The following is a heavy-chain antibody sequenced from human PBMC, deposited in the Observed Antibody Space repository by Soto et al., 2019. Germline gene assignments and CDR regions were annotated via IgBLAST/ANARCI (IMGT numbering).Heavy chain of an antibody. J-gene: IGHJ5*02. V-gene: IGHV3-74*01. CDR3: ARTYDFWSGTLEP. CDR1: GFTFSSYW. D-gene: IGHD3-3*01. CDR2: INSDGSST. Sequence: PGGSLRLSCAASGFTFSSYWMHWVRQAPGKGLVWVSRINSDGSSTSYADSVKGRFTISRDNAKNTLYLQMNSLRAEDTAVYYCARTYDFWSGTLEPWGQGTLVTVSS.